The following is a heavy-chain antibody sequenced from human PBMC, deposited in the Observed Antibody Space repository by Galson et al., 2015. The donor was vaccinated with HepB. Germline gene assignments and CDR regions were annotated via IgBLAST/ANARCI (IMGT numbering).Heavy chain of an antibody. CDR3: ATEGILWFGELLGAFGI. Sequence: SLRLSCAASGFTFSDYSMSWIRQAPGKGLEWVSYISSSSSYTIYADSLKGRFTISRDNAKNSLYLQMNSLGAEDTAVYYCATEGILWFGELLGAFGIWGQGTMVTVSS. D-gene: IGHD3-10*01. V-gene: IGHV3-11*06. J-gene: IGHJ3*02. CDR1: GFTFSDYS. CDR2: ISSSSSYT.